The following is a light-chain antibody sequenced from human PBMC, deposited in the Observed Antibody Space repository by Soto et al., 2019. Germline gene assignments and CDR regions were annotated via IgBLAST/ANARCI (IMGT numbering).Light chain of an antibody. Sequence: EIVLTQSPDTLSLSPWERATLSCRASQGISNTYLAWYQQKPGQAPRLLIYGASFRATGIPDRFSGSGSGTDFTLTISRLEPEDFAVYYCQQYGSSPPWTFGQGTKVDI. CDR2: GAS. CDR1: QGISNTY. CDR3: QQYGSSPPWT. V-gene: IGKV3-20*01. J-gene: IGKJ1*01.